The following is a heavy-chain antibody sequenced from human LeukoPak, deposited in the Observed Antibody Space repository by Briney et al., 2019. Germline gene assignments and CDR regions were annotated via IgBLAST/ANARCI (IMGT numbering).Heavy chain of an antibody. V-gene: IGHV3-21*01. CDR2: ISSSSSYI. J-gene: IGHJ4*02. CDR3: ARLRTTGSFHY. CDR1: GFTFSTYS. Sequence: GGSLRLSCAASGFTFSTYSMNWVRQAPGKGLEWVSSISSSSSYIYYADSVKGRFTISRDNAKNSLYLQMNSLRAEDTALYYCARLRTTGSFHYWGQGTLLSVPS. D-gene: IGHD1-1*01.